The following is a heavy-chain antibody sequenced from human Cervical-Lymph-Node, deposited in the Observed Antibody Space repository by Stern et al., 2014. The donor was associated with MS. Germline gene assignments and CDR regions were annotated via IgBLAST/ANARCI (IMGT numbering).Heavy chain of an antibody. CDR2: INPKSGGT. Sequence: QLAQSGAEVKKPAPSAKVSCKASGYIFSGYYMHWVRQAPGQGLEWMGRINPKSGGTNYAQKFQGRVTMTRDTSISTAYMELSRLRSDDTAVYYCARETGHAGGAFDIWGQGTLVTVSS. V-gene: IGHV1-2*06. CDR3: ARETGHAGGAFDI. J-gene: IGHJ3*02. CDR1: GYIFSGYY. D-gene: IGHD2-15*01.